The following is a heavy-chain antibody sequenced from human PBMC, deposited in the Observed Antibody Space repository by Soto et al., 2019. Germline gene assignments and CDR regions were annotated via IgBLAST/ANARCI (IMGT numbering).Heavy chain of an antibody. J-gene: IGHJ4*01. D-gene: IGHD5-18*01. CDR1: GYSIRTGFN. CDR3: ARERYSYGSSAFDF. V-gene: IGHV4-38-2*02. CDR2: IYHSGST. Sequence: PSETLSLTCAVSGYSIRTGFNWAWIRQPPGKGLEWIGYIYHSGSTNYNPSLKSRVTISVDTSKSQFSLRLSSMTAADTAVYYCARERYSYGSSAFDFWGHGILVTVSS.